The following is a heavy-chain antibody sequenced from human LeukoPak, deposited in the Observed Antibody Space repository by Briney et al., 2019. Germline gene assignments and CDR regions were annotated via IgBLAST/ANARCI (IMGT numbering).Heavy chain of an antibody. Sequence: PSETLSLTCTVSGGSISSSSYYWGWIRQPPGKGLEWIGSIYYSGSTYYNPSLKSRVTISVDTSKNQFSLKLSSVTAADTAVYYCARDHTYYDFWSGYYTPYYFDYWGQGTLVTVSS. D-gene: IGHD3-3*01. V-gene: IGHV4-39*07. CDR3: ARDHTYYDFWSGYYTPYYFDY. CDR1: GGSISSSSYY. J-gene: IGHJ4*02. CDR2: IYYSGST.